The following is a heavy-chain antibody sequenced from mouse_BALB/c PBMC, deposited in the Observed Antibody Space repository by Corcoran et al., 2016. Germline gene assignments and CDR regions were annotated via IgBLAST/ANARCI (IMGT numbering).Heavy chain of an antibody. D-gene: IGHD2-4*01. Sequence: QIQLVQSGPELKKPGETVRISCKASGYTLTTAGMQWVQKMPGKGLKWIGWINTHSGVPKYAEDFKGRFAFSLETSASTAYLQISNLKNEDTATYFCARGGDDYEGFAYWGQGTLVTVSA. CDR3: ARGGDDYEGFAY. CDR1: GYTLTTAG. CDR2: INTHSGVP. J-gene: IGHJ3*01. V-gene: IGHV9-4*02.